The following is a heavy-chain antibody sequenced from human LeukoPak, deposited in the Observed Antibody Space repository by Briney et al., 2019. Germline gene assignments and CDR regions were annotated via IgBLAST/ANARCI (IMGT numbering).Heavy chain of an antibody. D-gene: IGHD3-22*01. Sequence: ASVKVSCKASGYTFTSYYMHWVRQAPGQGLEWMGIINPSGGSTSYAQKFQGRVTMTRDTSTSTVYMELRSLRSEDTAVYYCARIYDSSGYYYSSDAFDIWGQGTMVTVSS. CDR1: GYTFTSYY. J-gene: IGHJ3*02. CDR2: INPSGGST. CDR3: ARIYDSSGYYYSSDAFDI. V-gene: IGHV1-46*01.